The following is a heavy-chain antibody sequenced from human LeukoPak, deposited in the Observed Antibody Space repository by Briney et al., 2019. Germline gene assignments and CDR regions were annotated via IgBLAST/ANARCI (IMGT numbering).Heavy chain of an antibody. V-gene: IGHV2-70*04. J-gene: IGHJ3*02. CDR3: ARGAGTDDAFDI. CDR2: IDWDDDK. D-gene: IGHD6-13*01. Sequence: SGPALVKPTQTLTLTCTFSGFSLSTSGMRVSWIRQPPGKALEWLARIDWDDDKFYSTSLKTRLTFSKDTSKNQVVLTMTNMDPVDTATYYCARGAGTDDAFDIWGQGTMVTVSS. CDR1: GFSLSTSGMR.